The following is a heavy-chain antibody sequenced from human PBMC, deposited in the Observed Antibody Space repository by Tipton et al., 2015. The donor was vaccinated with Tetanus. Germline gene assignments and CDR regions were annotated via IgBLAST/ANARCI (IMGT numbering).Heavy chain of an antibody. Sequence: GSLRLSCAASGITLSTYGMSWVRHAPGKGLEWVSGIVGSGATPYYADSVKGRFTISRDDSKNTLYLQMSSLRVEDTAVYYCKRGSAGSGYPPYYWGQGTLVTVSS. CDR3: KRGSAGSGYPPYY. CDR2: IVGSGATP. V-gene: IGHV3-23*01. D-gene: IGHD3-22*01. J-gene: IGHJ4*02. CDR1: GITLSTYG.